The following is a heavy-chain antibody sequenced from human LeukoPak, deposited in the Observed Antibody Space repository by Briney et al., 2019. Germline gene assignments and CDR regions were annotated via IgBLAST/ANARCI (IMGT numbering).Heavy chain of an antibody. CDR2: ISYDGSNK. V-gene: IGHV3-30-3*01. D-gene: IGHD6-13*01. CDR1: GFTFSSYA. CDR3: ARESSSWSSYYFDY. Sequence: GGSLRLSCAASGFTFSSYAMHWVRQAPGKGLEWVAVISYDGSNKYYADSVKGRFTISRDNSKNTLYLQMNSLRAEDTAVYYCARESSSWSSYYFDYWGQGTLVTVSS. J-gene: IGHJ4*02.